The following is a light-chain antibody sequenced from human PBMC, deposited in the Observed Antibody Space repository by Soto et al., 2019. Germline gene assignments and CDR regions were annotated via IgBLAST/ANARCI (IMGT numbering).Light chain of an antibody. J-gene: IGKJ4*01. CDR1: QSVSSY. Sequence: EIVLTQSPATLSLSPGERATLSCRASQSVSSYLAWYQQKPGQAPRLLIYDASNRATGIPARFSGSAAGTVFPLIISSLEHEDAAVYYCQQRSNWPLTFGGGTKVEIK. CDR3: QQRSNWPLT. CDR2: DAS. V-gene: IGKV3-11*01.